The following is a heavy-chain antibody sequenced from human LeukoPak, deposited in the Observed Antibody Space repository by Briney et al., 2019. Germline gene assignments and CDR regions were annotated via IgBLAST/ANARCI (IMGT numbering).Heavy chain of an antibody. CDR2: ISSSGGTT. CDR3: ARYSSGTFDY. J-gene: IGHJ4*02. CDR1: GFTFSDYY. V-gene: IGHV3-11*01. D-gene: IGHD6-19*01. Sequence: PGGPLRLSCAGSGFTFSDYYMSWIRQAPGKGLEWVSYISSSGGTTYYADSVKGRFTISRDNAKNSLYLQMNSLRAEDTAVYYCARYSSGTFDYWGQGTLVTVSS.